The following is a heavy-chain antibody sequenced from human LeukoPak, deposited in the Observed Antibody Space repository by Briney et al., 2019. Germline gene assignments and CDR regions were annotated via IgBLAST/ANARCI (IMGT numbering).Heavy chain of an antibody. J-gene: IGHJ3*02. CDR1: GGSISSNY. CDR3: ARDRGGTTRTKAAFDI. CDR2: IYYSGST. D-gene: IGHD1-7*01. V-gene: IGHV4-59*12. Sequence: PSETLSLTCTVSGGSISSNYWSWIRQPPGRRLEWIGYIYYSGSTNYNPSLKSRVTISADTSKNQFSLKRSSVTATDTAVYYCARDRGGTTRTKAAFDIWGQGTMVTVSS.